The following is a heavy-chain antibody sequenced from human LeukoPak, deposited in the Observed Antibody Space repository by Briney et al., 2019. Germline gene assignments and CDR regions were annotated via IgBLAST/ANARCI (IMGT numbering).Heavy chain of an antibody. CDR2: IYHRGRT. CDR3: ARHLTSEYSSGWYYVDY. Sequence: SETLSLTCTVSGGSISSSTYYWGWIRQPPGKGLEWIENIYHRGRTHYNPSLKSRFTIFVDTSKNQFSLKLSSVTATDRAVYYCARHLTSEYSSGWYYVDYWGQGTLVTVSS. CDR1: GGSISSSTYY. D-gene: IGHD6-19*01. V-gene: IGHV4-39*01. J-gene: IGHJ4*02.